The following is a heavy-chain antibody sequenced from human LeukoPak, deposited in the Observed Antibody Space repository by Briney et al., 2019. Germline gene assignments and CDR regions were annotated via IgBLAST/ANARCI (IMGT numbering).Heavy chain of an antibody. V-gene: IGHV3-53*01. Sequence: PGGSLRLSCAASGFTVSSHFMTWVRQAPGKGLEWVSVIYSVDSTYYADSVKGRFTISRDNSMNTVYLQMNSLGAEDTAVYYCARDSYDILTGTNYYFDYWGQGTLVTVSS. CDR3: ARDSYDILTGTNYYFDY. D-gene: IGHD3-9*01. CDR2: IYSVDST. J-gene: IGHJ4*02. CDR1: GFTVSSHF.